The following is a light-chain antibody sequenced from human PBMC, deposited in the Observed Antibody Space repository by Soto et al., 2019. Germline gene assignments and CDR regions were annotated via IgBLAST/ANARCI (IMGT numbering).Light chain of an antibody. CDR2: AAS. CDR3: QQLNSYPIT. Sequence: DIQLTQSPSFVSASVGDRVTITCRASQGISSYLAWYQQKPGKAPKLLIYAASTLQSGVPSRFSGSESGTEFTLTISSLQPEDFATYYCQQLNSYPITFGHGTRLEIK. J-gene: IGKJ5*01. V-gene: IGKV1-9*01. CDR1: QGISSY.